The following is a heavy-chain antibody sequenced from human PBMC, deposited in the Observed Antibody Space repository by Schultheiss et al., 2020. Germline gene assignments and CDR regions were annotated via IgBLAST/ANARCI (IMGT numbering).Heavy chain of an antibody. CDR3: ARDAPVTLNPNYYYYYGMDV. CDR1: GGTFSSYT. Sequence: SVKVSCKASGGTFSSYTISWVRQAPGQGLEWMGRIIPILGIANYAQKFQGRVTITADKSTSTAYMELSSLRSEDTAVYYCARDAPVTLNPNYYYYYGMDVWGQGTTVTVSS. V-gene: IGHV1-69*04. CDR2: IIPILGIA. J-gene: IGHJ6*02. D-gene: IGHD4-17*01.